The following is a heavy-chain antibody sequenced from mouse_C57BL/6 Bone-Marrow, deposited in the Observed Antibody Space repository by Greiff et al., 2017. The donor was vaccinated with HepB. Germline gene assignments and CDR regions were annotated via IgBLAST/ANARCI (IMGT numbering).Heavy chain of an antibody. Sequence: QVHVKQPGTELVKPGASVKLSCKASGYTFTSYWMHWVKQRPGQGLEWIGNINPSNGGTNYNEKFKSKATLTVDKSSSTAYMQLSSLTSEDSAVYYCARWYDYVRYAMDYWGQGTSVTVSS. CDR3: ARWYDYVRYAMDY. V-gene: IGHV1-53*01. D-gene: IGHD2-4*01. CDR1: GYTFTSYW. CDR2: INPSNGGT. J-gene: IGHJ4*01.